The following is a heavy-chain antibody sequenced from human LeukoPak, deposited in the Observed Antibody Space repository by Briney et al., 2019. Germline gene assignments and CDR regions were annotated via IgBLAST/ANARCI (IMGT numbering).Heavy chain of an antibody. V-gene: IGHV4-30-2*01. D-gene: IGHD1-26*01. J-gene: IGHJ4*02. CDR3: ARDPSRVGALDY. Sequence: PSQTLSLTCSVSGGSITSGGYYGGWIRQPPGRGLEWIGYIYHSGSTYYNPYLKSRVTISVDRSKNQFSLKLSSVTAADTAVYYCARDPSRVGALDYWGQGTLATVSS. CDR2: IYHSGST. CDR1: GGSITSGGYY.